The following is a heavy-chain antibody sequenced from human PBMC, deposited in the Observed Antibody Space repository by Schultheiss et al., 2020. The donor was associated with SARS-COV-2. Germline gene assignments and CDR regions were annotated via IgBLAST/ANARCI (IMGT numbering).Heavy chain of an antibody. CDR3: ASGGELELLDV. CDR2: IYYSGST. J-gene: IGHJ4*02. CDR1: GGSNSSYY. Sequence: SETLSLTCTVSGGSNSSYYWSWIRQPPGKGLEWIGYIYYSGSTNYNPSLKSRVTISVDTSKNQFSLKLSSVTAADTAVYYCASGGELELLDVWGQGTLVTVSS. V-gene: IGHV4-59*01. D-gene: IGHD1-7*01.